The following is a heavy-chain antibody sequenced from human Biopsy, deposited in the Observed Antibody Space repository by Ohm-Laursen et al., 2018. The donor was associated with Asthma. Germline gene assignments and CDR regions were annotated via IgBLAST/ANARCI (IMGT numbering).Heavy chain of an antibody. J-gene: IGHJ4*02. CDR3: ASDFPKDYVRYNFQF. Sequence: SSVKVSCKAPGGTFSNFAISWARQAPGQGLEWLGGIMTVFGTTNYAQKFQGRVTMTEDTSTDTAYMELSSLSSDDTAVYYCASDFPKDYVRYNFQFWGQGTLVTVSS. D-gene: IGHD4-17*01. CDR1: GGTFSNFA. CDR2: IMTVFGTT. V-gene: IGHV1-69*06.